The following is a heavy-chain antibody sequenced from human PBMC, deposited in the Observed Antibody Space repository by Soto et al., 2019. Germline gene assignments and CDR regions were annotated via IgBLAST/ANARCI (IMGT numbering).Heavy chain of an antibody. Sequence: SETLSLTCTVSGGSISSSSYYWGWIRQPPGKGLEWIGSIYYSGSTYYNPSLKSRVTISVDTSKNQFSLKLSSVTAADTAVYYCAGSEFLEWLFNYWGQGTLVTVSS. V-gene: IGHV4-39*07. J-gene: IGHJ4*02. CDR3: AGSEFLEWLFNY. CDR1: GGSISSSSYY. CDR2: IYYSGST. D-gene: IGHD3-3*01.